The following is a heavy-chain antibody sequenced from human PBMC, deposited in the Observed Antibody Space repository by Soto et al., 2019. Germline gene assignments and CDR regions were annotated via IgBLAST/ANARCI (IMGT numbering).Heavy chain of an antibody. Sequence: PSETLSLTCAVYGGSFSGYYWSWIRQPPGKGLEWIEEINHSGSTNYNPSLKSRVTISVDTSKNQFSLKLSSVTAADTAVYYCARRRPFMITFGGISSLAYFDYWGQGTLVTVSS. CDR2: INHSGST. CDR1: GGSFSGYY. CDR3: ARRRPFMITFGGISSLAYFDY. D-gene: IGHD3-16*01. J-gene: IGHJ4*02. V-gene: IGHV4-34*01.